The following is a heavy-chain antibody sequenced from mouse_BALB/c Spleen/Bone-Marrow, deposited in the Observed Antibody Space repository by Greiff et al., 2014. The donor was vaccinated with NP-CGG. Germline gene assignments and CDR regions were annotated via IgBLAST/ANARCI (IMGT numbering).Heavy chain of an antibody. V-gene: IGHV2-2*02. CDR2: IWSGGGT. D-gene: IGHD2-2*01. Sequence: VQLQQSGPGLVKPSQSLSITCTVSGFSLTTYGLHWVRQSPGKGLEWLGVIWSGGGTDYIAAFISRLIITKDNSKSQVFFKMSSLQTNDTAMYYCARKGYTGYFDVWGAGTTVTVSS. J-gene: IGHJ1*01. CDR3: ARKGYTGYFDV. CDR1: GFSLTTYG.